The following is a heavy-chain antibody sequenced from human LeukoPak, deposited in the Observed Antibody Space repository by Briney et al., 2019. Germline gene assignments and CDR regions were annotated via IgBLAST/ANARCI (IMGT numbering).Heavy chain of an antibody. V-gene: IGHV3-11*06. CDR2: ISSSSNYT. CDR3: ARQGNNWFDP. J-gene: IGHJ5*02. CDR1: GFTFSNAW. Sequence: GGSLRLSCAASGFTFSNAWMSWVRQGPEKGLEWVSYISSSSNYTNYADSVKGRFTISRDNAKNSLYLQMNSLTAEDTAVYYCARQGNNWFDPWGQGTLVTVSS.